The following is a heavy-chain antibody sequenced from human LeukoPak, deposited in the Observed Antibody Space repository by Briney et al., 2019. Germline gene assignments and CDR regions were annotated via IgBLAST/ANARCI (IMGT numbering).Heavy chain of an antibody. D-gene: IGHD6-19*01. Sequence: GASVKVSCKASGYTFTSYYMHWVRQAPGQGLEWMGIINPSGGSTSYAQKFQGRVTMTRDTSTSTVYMELSSLRSEDTAVYYCAKASNEPQGTGRGCYYYYYGRDVWAKGPTVTVS. CDR2: INPSGGST. J-gene: IGHJ6*04. CDR3: AKASNEPQGTGRGCYYYYYGRDV. V-gene: IGHV1-46*01. CDR1: GYTFTSYY.